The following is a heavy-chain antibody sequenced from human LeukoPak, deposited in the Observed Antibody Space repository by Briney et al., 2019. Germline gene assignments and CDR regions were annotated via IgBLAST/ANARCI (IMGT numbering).Heavy chain of an antibody. CDR2: IHHSGST. D-gene: IGHD3-22*01. CDR1: GDSISSGHY. J-gene: IGHJ5*02. V-gene: IGHV4-38-2*02. CDR3: ARGTDYYDSSGWLDP. Sequence: SETLSLTCTVSGDSISSGHYWDWIRQPPGRGLEWIGSIHHSGSTWYNPSLRSRVTISLDTSQTQISLRVTSVTAADTAVYYCARGTDYYDSSGWLDPWGQGTLVTVSS.